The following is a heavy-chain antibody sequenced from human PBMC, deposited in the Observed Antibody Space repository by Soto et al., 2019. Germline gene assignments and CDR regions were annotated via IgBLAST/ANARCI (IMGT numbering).Heavy chain of an antibody. Sequence: SETLSLTCTVSGGSISSGGYYWSWIRQHPGKGLEWIGYIYYSGSTYYNPSLKSRVTISVDTSKNQFSLKLSSVTAADTVVYYCARGYCSGGSCYWFDPWGQGTLVTVAS. D-gene: IGHD2-15*01. V-gene: IGHV4-31*03. CDR3: ARGYCSGGSCYWFDP. CDR1: GGSISSGGYY. J-gene: IGHJ5*02. CDR2: IYYSGST.